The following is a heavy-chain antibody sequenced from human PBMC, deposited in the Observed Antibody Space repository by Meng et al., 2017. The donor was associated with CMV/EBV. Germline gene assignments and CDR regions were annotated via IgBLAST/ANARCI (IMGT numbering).Heavy chain of an antibody. D-gene: IGHD1-26*01. Sequence: SCNASGFHFPCYGISWLRQAPGQGLEWMGWISAYYGNTHCAQKLQGRVTMTTDTSTSTAYMELRSLRSDDTAVYYCARYSGSSPSDYWGQGTLVTVSS. CDR3: ARYSGSSPSDY. CDR1: GFHFPCYG. V-gene: IGHV1-18*01. J-gene: IGHJ4*02. CDR2: ISAYYGNT.